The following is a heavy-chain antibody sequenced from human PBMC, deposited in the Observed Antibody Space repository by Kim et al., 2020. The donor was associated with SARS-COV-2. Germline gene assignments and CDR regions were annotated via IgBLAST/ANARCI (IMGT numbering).Heavy chain of an antibody. Sequence: GGSLRLSCAASGFTFSNAWMSWVRQAPGKGLEWVGRIKSKTDGGTTDYAAPVKGRFTISRDDSKNTLYLQMNSLKTEDTAVYYCTTDGGPRGGDFDYWGQGTLVTVSS. CDR1: GFTFSNAW. J-gene: IGHJ4*02. CDR3: TTDGGPRGGDFDY. V-gene: IGHV3-15*01. CDR2: IKSKTDGGTT. D-gene: IGHD2-15*01.